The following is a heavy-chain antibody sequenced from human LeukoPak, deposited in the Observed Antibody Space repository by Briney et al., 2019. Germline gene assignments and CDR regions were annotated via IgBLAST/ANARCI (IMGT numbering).Heavy chain of an antibody. Sequence: SETLSLTCTVSGGSISSSNYYWTWIRQPPGKRLEWIGTIYYSGATQYNPSLKSRVTISVDTSKNQFSLKLSSVTAADTAVYYCARGGYYYYYMDVWGKGTTVTVSS. J-gene: IGHJ6*03. CDR1: GGSISSSNYY. CDR2: IYYSGAT. CDR3: ARGGYYYYYMDV. V-gene: IGHV4-39*07.